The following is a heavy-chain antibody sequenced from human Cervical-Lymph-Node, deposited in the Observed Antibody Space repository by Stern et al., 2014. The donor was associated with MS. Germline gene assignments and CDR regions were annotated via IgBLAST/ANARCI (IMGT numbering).Heavy chain of an antibody. Sequence: VQLVQSGAEVKKPGASVKVSCKASGYTFTSYAMHWVRQAPGQRLEWMGWINAGNGNTTYSQKFQGRVTITRDTSASTAYMELSSLRSEDTAVYYCARNRVWGGTDYWGQGTLVTVSS. CDR1: GYTFTSYA. V-gene: IGHV1-3*01. CDR2: INAGNGNT. D-gene: IGHD3-16*01. J-gene: IGHJ4*02. CDR3: ARNRVWGGTDY.